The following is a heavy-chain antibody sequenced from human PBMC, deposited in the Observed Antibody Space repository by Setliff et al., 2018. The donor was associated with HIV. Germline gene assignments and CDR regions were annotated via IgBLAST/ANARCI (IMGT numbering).Heavy chain of an antibody. CDR2: IQSGGII. CDR1: GLTLSNSA. Sequence: GGSLRLSCAASGLTLSNSAMTWVRQKPWRGLEWVSLIQSGGIIYYADSVKGRFTISRDNSKNTLYLQMNSLRAEDTAVYYCARGVWFDPWGQGTLVTVSS. J-gene: IGHJ5*02. CDR3: ARGVWFDP. V-gene: IGHV3-66*02. D-gene: IGHD3-16*01.